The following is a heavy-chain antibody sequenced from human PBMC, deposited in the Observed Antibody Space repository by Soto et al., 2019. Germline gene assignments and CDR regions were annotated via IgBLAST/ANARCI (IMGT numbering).Heavy chain of an antibody. D-gene: IGHD3-16*01. CDR1: GFTFSTDW. J-gene: IGHJ4*02. CDR3: ARGGLYASYNDI. CDR2: IKGEGSSR. V-gene: IGHV3-74*01. Sequence: EVQLVESGGGLVQPGESLRLSCAASGFTFSTDWMHWVRQAPGAGLVWVSRIKGEGSSRDYADSVKGRFTVSRDNAENTVYLQMNSLRAGDSATYYCARGGLYASYNDIWGQGTLVTVSS.